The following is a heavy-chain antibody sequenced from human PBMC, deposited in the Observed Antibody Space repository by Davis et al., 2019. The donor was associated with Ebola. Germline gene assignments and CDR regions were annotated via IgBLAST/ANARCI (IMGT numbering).Heavy chain of an antibody. CDR3: TVTTTHDDY. CDR2: IRSKANSYAT. Sequence: LSLTCAASGFTFSGSAMHWVRQASGKGLEWVGRIRSKANSYATAYAASVKGRFTISRDDSKNTAYLQMNSLKTEDTAVYYCTVTTTHDDYWGQGTLVTVSS. V-gene: IGHV3-73*01. D-gene: IGHD4-11*01. J-gene: IGHJ4*02. CDR1: GFTFSGSA.